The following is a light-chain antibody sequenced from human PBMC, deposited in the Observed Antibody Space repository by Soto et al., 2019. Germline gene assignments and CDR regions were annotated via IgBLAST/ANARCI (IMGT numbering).Light chain of an antibody. Sequence: QSALTQPASVSGSPGQSITISCTGTSSDVGAYNYVSWYQHHPGKAPKLIISEVANRPSGVSNRFSGSKSGNTASLTISVRQAEDEADYYCSSYTDSNTVLFGGGTKLTVL. J-gene: IGLJ2*01. CDR3: SSYTDSNTVL. CDR2: EVA. CDR1: SSDVGAYNY. V-gene: IGLV2-14*01.